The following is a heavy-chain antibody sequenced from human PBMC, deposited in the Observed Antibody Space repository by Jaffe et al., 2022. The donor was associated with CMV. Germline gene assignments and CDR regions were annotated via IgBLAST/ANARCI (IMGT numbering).Heavy chain of an antibody. J-gene: IGHJ3*01. CDR1: GFTFSIYG. CDR2: THYDGRTE. V-gene: IGHV3-33*08. Sequence: QVQLVESGGGVVQPGRSLRLSCAASGFTFSIYGMHWVRQAPGKGLEWVAATHYDGRTEYYADSVKGRFSISRDNSKNTIYLQVNSLRVEDTAVFYCARGWASGIYMSAFDVWGQGTMVTVSS. CDR3: ARGWASGIYMSAFDV. D-gene: IGHD3-10*01.